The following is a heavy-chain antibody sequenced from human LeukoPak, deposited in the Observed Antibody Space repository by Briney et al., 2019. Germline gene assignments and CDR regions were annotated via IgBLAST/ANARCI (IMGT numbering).Heavy chain of an antibody. CDR3: TRGRDTTGYFVY. J-gene: IGHJ4*02. D-gene: IGHD3-22*01. CDR2: IDTNTGNP. Sequence: ASVTVSCTASGYTFTNYTINWVRLAPGQGLEWMGWIDTNTGNPTYAQGFAGRFVFSLDTSVTTTYLQISSLKAEDTAVYFCTRGRDTTGYFVYWGQGTLVTVSS. CDR1: GYTFTNYT. V-gene: IGHV7-4-1*02.